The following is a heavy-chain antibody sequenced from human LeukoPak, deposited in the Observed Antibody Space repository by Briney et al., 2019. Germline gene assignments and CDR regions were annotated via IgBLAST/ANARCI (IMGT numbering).Heavy chain of an antibody. D-gene: IGHD2-2*01. J-gene: IGHJ2*01. CDR1: GYTFTGYY. V-gene: IGHV1-2*02. CDR3: ARSDREVVVPAAIPDWYFDL. Sequence: ASVKVSCKASGYTFTGYYMHWVRQAPGQGLEWMGWIDPNSGGTNYAQKFQGRVTMTRDTSISTAYMELSRLRSDDTAVYYCARSDREVVVPAAIPDWYFDLWGRGTLVTVSS. CDR2: IDPNSGGT.